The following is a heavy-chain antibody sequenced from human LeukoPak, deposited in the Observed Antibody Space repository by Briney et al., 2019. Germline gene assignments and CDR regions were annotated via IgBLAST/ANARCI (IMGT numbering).Heavy chain of an antibody. D-gene: IGHD3-10*01. V-gene: IGHV4-59*01. Sequence: PSETLSLTCTVSGGSISTSYWSWIRQPPGKALEWIGYIYYSGSANYNPSLKSRVTISVDTSKNQFSLKLSSVTAADTAVYYCARSYGSGNYFDYWGQGTLVTVSS. CDR2: IYYSGSA. CDR3: ARSYGSGNYFDY. J-gene: IGHJ4*02. CDR1: GGSISTSY.